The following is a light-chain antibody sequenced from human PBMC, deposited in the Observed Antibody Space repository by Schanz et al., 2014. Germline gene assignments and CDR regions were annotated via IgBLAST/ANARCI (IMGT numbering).Light chain of an antibody. CDR3: AVWDDNLNGYV. V-gene: IGLV1-44*01. CDR2: HNN. Sequence: QSALTQPASVSGTPGQRVTISCSGSNSNIGSNAVSWYQQLPGTAPKLLIEHNNQRPSGVPDRFSGSKSGTSASLATSGLQSEDEADYYCAVWDDNLNGYVFGTGTKLTVL. CDR1: NSNIGSNA. J-gene: IGLJ1*01.